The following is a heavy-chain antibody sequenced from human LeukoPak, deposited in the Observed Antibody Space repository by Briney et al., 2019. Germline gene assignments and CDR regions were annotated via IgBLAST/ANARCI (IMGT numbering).Heavy chain of an antibody. CDR1: GFTFSSDW. V-gene: IGHV3-7*04. J-gene: IGHJ4*02. Sequence: GGSLRLSCAASGFTFSSDWMSWVRQAPGKGLEWVANIKQDGSEKFYVDSVKGRFTISRDNDKNSLCLQMTSLRAEDTAVYYCARAVGATHFDYWGQGILVTVSS. CDR2: IKQDGSEK. D-gene: IGHD1-26*01. CDR3: ARAVGATHFDY.